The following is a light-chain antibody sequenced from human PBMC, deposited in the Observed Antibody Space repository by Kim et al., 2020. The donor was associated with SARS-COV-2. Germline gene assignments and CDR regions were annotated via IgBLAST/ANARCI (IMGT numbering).Light chain of an antibody. V-gene: IGLV3-19*01. CDR1: SHRRYY. CDR2: GKN. CDR3: NSRDSSGNHLTV. Sequence: RTCQGDSHRRYYTSWYRQKPGQAPVLVIYGKNNRPSGIPDRFSGSSSGNTASLTITGAQAEDEADYYCNSRDSSGNHLTVFGGGTQLTVL. J-gene: IGLJ2*01.